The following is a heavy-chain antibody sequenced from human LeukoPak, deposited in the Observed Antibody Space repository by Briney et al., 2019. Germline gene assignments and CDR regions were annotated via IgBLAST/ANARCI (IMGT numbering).Heavy chain of an antibody. CDR3: ARVDRHLGIRHFFDY. D-gene: IGHD7-27*01. CDR2: INHSGST. J-gene: IGHJ4*02. CDR1: GGSFSGYY. Sequence: PSETLSPTCTVYGGSFSGYYWSWIRRPPGQGLEWVGEINHSGSTNYNPSLKSRVTISVDTSKNQFSLRLRSVTSADTAMYYCARVDRHLGIRHFFDYWGQGTLVTVSS. V-gene: IGHV4-34*01.